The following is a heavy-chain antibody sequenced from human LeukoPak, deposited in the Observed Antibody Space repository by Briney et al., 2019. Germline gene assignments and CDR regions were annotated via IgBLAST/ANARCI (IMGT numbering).Heavy chain of an antibody. D-gene: IGHD2-2*01. CDR2: IIPILGIA. CDR3: ARDSDYSDCSSTSCYPQGVYYYYYYGMDV. Sequence: SVKVSCKASGGTFSSYAISWVRQAPGQGLEWMGRIIPILGIANYAQKFQGRVTITADKSTSTAYMELSSLRSEDTAVYYGARDSDYSDCSSTSCYPQGVYYYYYYGMDVWGQGTTVTVSS. CDR1: GGTFSSYA. V-gene: IGHV1-69*04. J-gene: IGHJ6*02.